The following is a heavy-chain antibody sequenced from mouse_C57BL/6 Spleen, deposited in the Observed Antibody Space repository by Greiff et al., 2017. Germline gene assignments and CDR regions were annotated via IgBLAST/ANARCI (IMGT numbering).Heavy chain of an antibody. D-gene: IGHD4-1*01. J-gene: IGHJ3*01. CDR2: IDPETGGT. V-gene: IGHV1-15*01. Sequence: QVQLQQSGAELVRPGASVTLSCKASGYTFTDYEMHWVKQTPVHGLEWIGAIDPETGGTAYNQKFKGKAILTADKSSSTAYMELRSLTSEDSAVYYCTLTGKGAWFAYWGQGTLVTVSA. CDR1: GYTFTDYE. CDR3: TLTGKGAWFAY.